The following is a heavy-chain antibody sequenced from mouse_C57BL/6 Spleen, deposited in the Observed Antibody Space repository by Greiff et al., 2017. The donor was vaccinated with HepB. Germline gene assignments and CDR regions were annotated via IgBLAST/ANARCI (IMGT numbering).Heavy chain of an antibody. D-gene: IGHD1-1*01. CDR2: IDPSDSET. Sequence: QVQLKQPGAELVRPGSSVKLSCKASGYTFTSYWMHWVKQRPIQGLEWIGNIDPSDSETHYNQKFKDKATLTVDKSSSTAYMQLSSLTSEDSAVYDCARLDFYYSSSAGYWYFDVWGTGTTVTVSS. V-gene: IGHV1-52*01. CDR1: GYTFTSYW. J-gene: IGHJ1*03. CDR3: ARLDFYYSSSAGYWYFDV.